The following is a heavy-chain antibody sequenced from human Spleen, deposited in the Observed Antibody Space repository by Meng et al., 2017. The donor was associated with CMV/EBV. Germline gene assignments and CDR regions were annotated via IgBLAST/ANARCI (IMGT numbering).Heavy chain of an antibody. J-gene: IGHJ6*02. CDR1: GFTFSSYA. Sequence: GESLKISCAASGFTFSSYAMSWVRQAPGKGLEWVSAISGSGGSTYYADSVKGRFTISRDNSKNTLCLQMNSLRAEDTAVYYCAKRIRFLEWLWPYYGMDVWGQGTTVTVSS. D-gene: IGHD3-3*01. V-gene: IGHV3-23*01. CDR2: ISGSGGST. CDR3: AKRIRFLEWLWPYYGMDV.